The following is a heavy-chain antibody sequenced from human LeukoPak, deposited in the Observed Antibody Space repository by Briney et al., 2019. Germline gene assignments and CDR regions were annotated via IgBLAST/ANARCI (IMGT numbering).Heavy chain of an antibody. D-gene: IGHD2-2*01. CDR1: EYTFSSYS. CDR2: INAGKGNT. V-gene: IGHV1-3*01. Sequence: GASVKVSCKAFEYTFSSYSIHWVRQAPGQRLEWMGWINAGKGNTKYSQNLQGRVTVTGDTSASTAYMELSSPTSEDTAVYYCARGSCSSTSCFMDVWGQGTTVTVSS. J-gene: IGHJ6*02. CDR3: ARGSCSSTSCFMDV.